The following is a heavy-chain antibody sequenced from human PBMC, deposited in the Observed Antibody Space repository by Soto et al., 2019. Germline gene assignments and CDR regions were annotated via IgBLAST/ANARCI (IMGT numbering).Heavy chain of an antibody. D-gene: IGHD3-3*01. CDR3: ARDITDDFWSGPFDY. V-gene: IGHV1-3*01. J-gene: IGHJ4*02. Sequence: ASVKVSCKASGYTFTSYAMHWVRQAPGQRLEWMGWINAGNGNTKYSQKFQGRVTITRDKSASTAYMELSSLRSEETAVYYCARDITDDFWSGPFDYWGQGTLVTVSS. CDR1: GYTFTSYA. CDR2: INAGNGNT.